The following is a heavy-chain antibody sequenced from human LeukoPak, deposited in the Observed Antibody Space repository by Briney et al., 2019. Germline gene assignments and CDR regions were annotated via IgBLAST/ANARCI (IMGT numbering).Heavy chain of an antibody. CDR2: ISGSGGST. J-gene: IGHJ4*02. Sequence: GGSLRLSCAASGFTFSSYSMNWVRQAPGKGLEWVSAISGSGGSTYYADSVKGRFTISRDNSKNPLYLQMNSLRAEDTAVYYCAKATGGSYYYSIDYWGQGTLVTVSS. D-gene: IGHD1-26*01. CDR1: GFTFSSYS. V-gene: IGHV3-23*01. CDR3: AKATGGSYYYSIDY.